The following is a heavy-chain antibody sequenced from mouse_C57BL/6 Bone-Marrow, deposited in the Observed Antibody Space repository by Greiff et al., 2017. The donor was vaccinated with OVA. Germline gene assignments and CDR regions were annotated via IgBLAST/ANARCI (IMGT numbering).Heavy chain of an antibody. CDR1: GFPFTDYY. Sequence: EVQRVESGGGLVQPGGSLSLSCAASGFPFTDYYMSWVRQPPGKVLEWLGFIRNKAHGSTTEYSASVMGRFTISRDNSQIILYLQLNALRAEDSATYYCARYSDYFDYWGQGTTLTVSS. V-gene: IGHV7-3*01. CDR3: ARYSDYFDY. J-gene: IGHJ2*01. CDR2: IRNKAHGSTT. D-gene: IGHD3-1*01.